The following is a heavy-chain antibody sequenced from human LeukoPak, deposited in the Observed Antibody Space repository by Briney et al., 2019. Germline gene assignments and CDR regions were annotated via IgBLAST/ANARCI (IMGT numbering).Heavy chain of an antibody. CDR1: GFTFDDHA. Sequence: GGSLRLSCAASGFTFDDHAMDWVRQAPGKGLEWVSLISGDGGRTFYADSVKGRFTISRDNSKSSLYLQMNSLRTEDTALYYCAKDLASLYDAFDTWGQGTMVTVSS. CDR2: ISGDGGRT. V-gene: IGHV3-43*02. J-gene: IGHJ3*02. CDR3: AKDLASLYDAFDT.